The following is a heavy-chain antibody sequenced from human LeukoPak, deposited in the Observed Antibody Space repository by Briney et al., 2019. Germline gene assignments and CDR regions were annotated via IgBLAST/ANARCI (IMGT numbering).Heavy chain of an antibody. V-gene: IGHV4-39*07. CDR2: INHSGST. D-gene: IGHD3-10*01. CDR3: ALHSRYYYGSGRRPTPTGIDY. CDR1: GGSISSGGYY. J-gene: IGHJ4*02. Sequence: SETLSLTCTVSGGSISSGGYYWSWIRQPPGKGLEWIGEINHSGSTNYNPSLKSRVTISVDTSKNQFSLKLSSVTAADTAVYYCALHSRYYYGSGRRPTPTGIDYWGQGTLVTVSS.